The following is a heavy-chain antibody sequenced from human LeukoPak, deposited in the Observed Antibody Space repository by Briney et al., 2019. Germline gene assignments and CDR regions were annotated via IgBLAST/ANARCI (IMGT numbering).Heavy chain of an antibody. CDR3: ATTADGLYYFDY. CDR1: GGSISSYF. V-gene: IGHV4-59*08. CDR2: IYYSGTT. D-gene: IGHD1-1*01. Sequence: PSETLSLTCTVSGGSISSYFWSWIRQPPGKRLEWIGYIYYSGTTNYNPSLKSRVTISVDTSKNQFSLRLSSVTAADTAVYYYATTADGLYYFDYWGQGTLVTVSS. J-gene: IGHJ4*02.